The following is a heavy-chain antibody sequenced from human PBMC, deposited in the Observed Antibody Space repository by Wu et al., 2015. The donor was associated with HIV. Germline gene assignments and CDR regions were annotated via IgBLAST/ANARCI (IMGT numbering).Heavy chain of an antibody. J-gene: IGHJ4*02. CDR3: ASSGLRDFWDPPPLDY. Sequence: HVQLVQSGTEVKKPGSSVKVSCKAFGGNPGGTFSSHPFSWVRQAPGQGLQWMGWINPNSGGTNYAQKFQGRVTMTRDTSISTAYMELSRLRSDDTAVYYCASSGLRDFWDPPPLDYWGQGTLVTVSS. D-gene: IGHD3-16*01. CDR1: GGTFSSHP. CDR2: INPNSGGT. V-gene: IGHV1-2*02.